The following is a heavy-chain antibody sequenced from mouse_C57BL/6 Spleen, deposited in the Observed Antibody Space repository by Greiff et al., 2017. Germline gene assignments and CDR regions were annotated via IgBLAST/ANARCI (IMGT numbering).Heavy chain of an antibody. J-gene: IGHJ2*01. Sequence: QVQLKQSGAELVKPGASVKLSCKASGYTFTSYWMHWVKQRPGQGLEWIGYINPRSGYTKYNQKFTDKATLTADKSSSTAYMQLGSLTYEDAAGYYCANDNNERGDYVDYWGQGTTLTVSS. CDR3: ANDNNERGDYVDY. V-gene: IGHV1-7*01. CDR2: INPRSGYT. D-gene: IGHD1-3*01. CDR1: GYTFTSYW.